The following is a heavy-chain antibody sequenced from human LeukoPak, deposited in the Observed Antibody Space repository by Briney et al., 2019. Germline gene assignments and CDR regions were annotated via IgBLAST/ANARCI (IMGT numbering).Heavy chain of an antibody. V-gene: IGHV1-18*01. CDR1: GYTFTTYG. D-gene: IGHD4-17*01. J-gene: IGHJ5*02. CDR3: ARVVTTVTTFRWFDP. Sequence: ASVKVSCKASGYTFTTYGISWVRQAPGQGLEWMGWISAYNGNTNYAQKFQGRVTMTTDTSTSTAYTELRSLRSDDTAVYYCARVVTTVTTFRWFDPWGQGTLVTVSS. CDR2: ISAYNGNT.